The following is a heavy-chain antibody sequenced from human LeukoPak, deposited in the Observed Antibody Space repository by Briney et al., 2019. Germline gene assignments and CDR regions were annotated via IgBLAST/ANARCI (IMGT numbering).Heavy chain of an antibody. D-gene: IGHD3-9*01. V-gene: IGHV3-30*02. CDR1: GISFRSYG. CDR2: IWYDASNK. Sequence: GGSLRLSCAASGISFRSYGMHWVRRAPGKGLEWVTFIWYDASNKYYAESVKGRFTISRDNSRNTVFLQMNSLRAEDTAIYYCATDISTHYFGSWGQGTLVTVSS. CDR3: ATDISTHYFGS. J-gene: IGHJ4*02.